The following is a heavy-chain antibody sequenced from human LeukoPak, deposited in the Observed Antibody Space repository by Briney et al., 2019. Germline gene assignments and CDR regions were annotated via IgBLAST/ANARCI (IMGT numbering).Heavy chain of an antibody. J-gene: IGHJ4*02. CDR1: GGSISSGDYY. Sequence: SETLSLTCTVSGGSISSGDYYWSWIRQPPGKGLEWIGYIYYSGSTYYNPSLKSRVTISVDTSKNQFSLKLSSVTAADTAVYYCARASLRYFAWSPPIDYWGQGTLVTVSS. D-gene: IGHD3-9*01. CDR2: IYYSGST. V-gene: IGHV4-30-4*01. CDR3: ARASLRYFAWSPPIDY.